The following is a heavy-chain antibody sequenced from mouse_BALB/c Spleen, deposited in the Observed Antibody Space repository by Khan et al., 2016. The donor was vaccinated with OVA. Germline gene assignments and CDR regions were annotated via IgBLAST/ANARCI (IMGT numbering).Heavy chain of an antibody. CDR2: IHYSGST. CDR1: GYSITSDYT. V-gene: IGHV3-1*02. Sequence: EVQLQESGPDLVKPSQSLSLTCTVTGYSITSDYTWHWIRQFPGDRLEWVGYIHYSGSTHHNPSLKSRISVTRDTPKNQFFLQLNSVTTEDAATYYSLRSGDGYYAYWGQGTTLTVSS. CDR3: LRSGDGYYAY. D-gene: IGHD2-3*01. J-gene: IGHJ2*01.